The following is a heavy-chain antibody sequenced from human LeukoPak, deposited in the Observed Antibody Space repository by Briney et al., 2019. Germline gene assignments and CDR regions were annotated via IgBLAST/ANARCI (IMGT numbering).Heavy chain of an antibody. CDR3: ARDGHD. CDR1: GFAFVDYA. CDR2: IIGDGSST. J-gene: IGHJ4*02. V-gene: IGHV3-43*02. Sequence: GGSLRLSCAASGFAFVDYAMHWVRQAPGKGLEWVSLIIGDGSSTYYADSVKGRFTISRDNSKNSLYLQMNSLRAEDTAVYYCARDGHDWGQGTLVTVSS.